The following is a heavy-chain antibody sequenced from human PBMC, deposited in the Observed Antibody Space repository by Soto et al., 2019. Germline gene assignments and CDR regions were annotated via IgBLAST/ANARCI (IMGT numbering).Heavy chain of an antibody. CDR3: ARDTAILDY. Sequence: QVQLVESGGGGVQPGRSLRLSCAASGFTFSSYAMHWVRQAPGKGLEWVAVISYDGSNKYYADSVKGRFTISRDNSKNTLYLQMNSLRAEDTAVYYCARDTAILDYWGQGTLVTVSS. J-gene: IGHJ4*02. CDR1: GFTFSSYA. V-gene: IGHV3-30-3*01. CDR2: ISYDGSNK.